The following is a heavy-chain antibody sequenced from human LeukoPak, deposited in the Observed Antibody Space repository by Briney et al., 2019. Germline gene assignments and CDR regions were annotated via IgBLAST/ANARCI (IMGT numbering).Heavy chain of an antibody. J-gene: IGHJ4*02. V-gene: IGHV3-23*01. CDR2: ISGNGGRT. D-gene: IGHD3-10*01. CDR3: AKEQTSSGYFDY. Sequence: PGESLRLSCAASGFTFNNYAMSWVRQAPGKGLEWVAAISGNGGRTYYTDSVKGRFTISRDNPKNTLYLLMNSLSAEDTALYYCAKEQTSSGYFDYWGQGTLVTVSS. CDR1: GFTFNNYA.